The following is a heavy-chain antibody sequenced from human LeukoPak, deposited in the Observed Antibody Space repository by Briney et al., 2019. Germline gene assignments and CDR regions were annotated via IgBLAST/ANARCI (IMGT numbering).Heavy chain of an antibody. CDR1: GFTFSSYW. Sequence: GSLRLSCAASGFTFSSYWMHWVRQAPGKGLVWVSHINSDGTTTSYADSVKGRFTISRDSAKNTLYLQMNSLRAEDTAVYYCAKDMGRYCSSTSCYNYYYYGMDVWGQGTTVTVSS. CDR3: AKDMGRYCSSTSCYNYYYYGMDV. V-gene: IGHV3-74*01. D-gene: IGHD2-2*02. CDR2: INSDGTTT. J-gene: IGHJ6*02.